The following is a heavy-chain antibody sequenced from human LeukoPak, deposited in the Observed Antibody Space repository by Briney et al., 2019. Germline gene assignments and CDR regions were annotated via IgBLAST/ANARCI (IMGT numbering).Heavy chain of an antibody. J-gene: IGHJ4*02. D-gene: IGHD5-18*01. Sequence: PGGSLRLSCAASGFTFSSYSMNWVRQAPGKGLEWVSSISSSSSYIYYADSVKGRFTISRDNAKNSLYLQMNSLRAEDTAVYYCARVGDVDTAMFDYWGQGTLVTVSS. V-gene: IGHV3-21*01. CDR3: ARVGDVDTAMFDY. CDR1: GFTFSSYS. CDR2: ISSSSSYI.